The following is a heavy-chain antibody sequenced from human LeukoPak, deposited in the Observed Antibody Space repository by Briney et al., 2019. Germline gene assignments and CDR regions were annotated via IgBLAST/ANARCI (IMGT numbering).Heavy chain of an antibody. V-gene: IGHV3-23*01. Sequence: GGSLRLSCAASGFTFSSYAMSWVRQAPGKGLEWVSAISGSGGSTYYADSVKGRFTISRDNSKNTLYLQMNSLRAEDTAVYYCAKDPRYYYDSSGYYNYWGQGTLVTVSS. CDR1: GFTFSSYA. J-gene: IGHJ4*02. CDR2: ISGSGGST. CDR3: AKDPRYYYDSSGYYNY. D-gene: IGHD3-22*01.